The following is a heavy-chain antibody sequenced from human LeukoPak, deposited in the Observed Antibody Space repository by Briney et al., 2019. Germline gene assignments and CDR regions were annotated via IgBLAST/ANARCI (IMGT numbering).Heavy chain of an antibody. D-gene: IGHD3-22*01. CDR1: GGSFSRYY. Sequence: SETLSLTCAVYGGSFSRYYWSWIRQPPGKGLEWIGEINHSGSTNYNPSLKSRVTISVDTSKNQFSLKLSSVTAADTAVYYCARGGRESYYYDSSGYGTYFDYWGQGTLVTVSS. CDR3: ARGGRESYYYDSSGYGTYFDY. J-gene: IGHJ4*02. CDR2: INHSGST. V-gene: IGHV4-34*01.